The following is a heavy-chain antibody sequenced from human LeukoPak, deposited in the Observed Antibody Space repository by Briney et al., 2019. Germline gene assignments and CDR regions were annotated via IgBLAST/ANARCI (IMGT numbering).Heavy chain of an antibody. CDR3: ARGARDGALDY. Sequence: ASVKVSCQASGYTFTSHGINWVRQAPGQGLEGMGWIDTNNGNPSYVQGFTGRFVFSLDTSVSTAYAQIISLKAEDTAVYYCARGARDGALDYWGQGTLVTVSS. CDR2: IDTNNGNP. V-gene: IGHV7-4-1*02. J-gene: IGHJ4*02. CDR1: GYTFTSHG. D-gene: IGHD3-10*01.